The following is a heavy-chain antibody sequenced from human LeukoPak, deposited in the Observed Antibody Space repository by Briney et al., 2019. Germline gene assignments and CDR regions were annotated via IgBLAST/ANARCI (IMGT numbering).Heavy chain of an antibody. CDR3: ARVPYDSSGYYYFDY. J-gene: IGHJ4*02. CDR1: GVSISSGGYY. D-gene: IGHD3-22*01. V-gene: IGHV4-30-4*08. Sequence: SETLSLTCTVSGVSISSGGYYWSWIRQPPGKGLEWIGYIHFTGSTYDNPSLKSRVTISLDTSKNQFSLKLSSVTAADTAVYYCARVPYDSSGYYYFDYWGQGTLVTVSS. CDR2: IHFTGST.